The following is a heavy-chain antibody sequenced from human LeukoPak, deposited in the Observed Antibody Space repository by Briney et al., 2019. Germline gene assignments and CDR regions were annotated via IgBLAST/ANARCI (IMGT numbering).Heavy chain of an antibody. V-gene: IGHV3-21*01. D-gene: IGHD2-15*01. CDR2: ITSSGSYI. CDR3: AREEGCSGGSCYRVRYDY. Sequence: PGGSLRLSCATSGFIFVSYSLNWVRQAPGKGLEWVSSITSSGSYIFYADSVKGRFTISRDNAKNSLYLQMNSLRAEDTAVYYCAREEGCSGGSCYRVRYDYWGQGTLVTVSS. J-gene: IGHJ4*02. CDR1: GFIFVSYS.